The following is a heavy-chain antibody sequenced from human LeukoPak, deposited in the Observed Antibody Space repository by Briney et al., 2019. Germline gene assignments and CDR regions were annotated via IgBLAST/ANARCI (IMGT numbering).Heavy chain of an antibody. Sequence: GGSLRLSCAASGFTFSDSAMHWVRQASGKGLEWVGHIRSKANNYATAYAAWVEGRLTLSRDNSKNTAYLQMHSLNTYDTALYDCTRLVDVWSDDAGGQGTLVTVSP. D-gene: IGHD3-3*01. CDR1: GFTFSDSA. CDR2: IRSKANNYAT. CDR3: TRLVDVWSDDA. V-gene: IGHV3-73*01. J-gene: IGHJ5*02.